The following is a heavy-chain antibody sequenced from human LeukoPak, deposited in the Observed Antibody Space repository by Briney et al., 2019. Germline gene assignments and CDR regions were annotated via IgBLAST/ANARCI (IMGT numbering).Heavy chain of an antibody. V-gene: IGHV5-51*01. CDR2: IYPGNSDT. Sequence: GESLKISCKISGDRLTNNWIGWVRQVPGKGLEWLGLIYPGNSDTRYSPFFQGQVTFSVDTSISTAYLQWSSLKASDTAMYYCARRTYYDSSGYYYQGYYFDYWGQGTLVTVSS. CDR1: GDRLTNNW. CDR3: ARRTYYDSSGYYYQGYYFDY. J-gene: IGHJ4*02. D-gene: IGHD3-22*01.